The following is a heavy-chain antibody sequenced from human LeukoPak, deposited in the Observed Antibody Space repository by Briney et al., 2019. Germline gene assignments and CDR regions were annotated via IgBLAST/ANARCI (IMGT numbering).Heavy chain of an antibody. V-gene: IGHV1-2*02. Sequence: ASVKVSCMDSGYTLTGYYMHWVRQAPGQGLEWMGWINLNSGGTNYAQKFKGRVTMTRDTSISTAQMELSRLRSDDTAVYYCARDGTFDIWGQGTMVTVSS. CDR3: ARDGTFDI. CDR2: INLNSGGT. J-gene: IGHJ3*02. D-gene: IGHD2-15*01. CDR1: GYTLTGYY.